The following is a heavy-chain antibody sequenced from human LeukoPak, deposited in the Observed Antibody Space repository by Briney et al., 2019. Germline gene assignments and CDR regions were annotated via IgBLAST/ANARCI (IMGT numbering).Heavy chain of an antibody. V-gene: IGHV4-59*01. D-gene: IGHD3-3*01. Sequence: PSETLSLTCTVSGGSISSYYWGWIRQPPGKGLEWIGYIYYSGSTNYNPSLKSRVTISVDTSKNQFSLKLSSVTAADTAVYCCARGMTYYDFWSGYHTDYYYYYMDVWGKGTTVTVSS. J-gene: IGHJ6*03. CDR1: GGSISSYY. CDR2: IYYSGST. CDR3: ARGMTYYDFWSGYHTDYYYYYMDV.